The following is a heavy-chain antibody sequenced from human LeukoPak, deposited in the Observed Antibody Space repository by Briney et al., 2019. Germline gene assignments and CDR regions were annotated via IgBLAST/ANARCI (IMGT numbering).Heavy chain of an antibody. J-gene: IGHJ5*02. CDR1: GFTFSSYD. V-gene: IGHV3-13*01. D-gene: IGHD2-2*01. Sequence: GSLRLSCAASGFTFSSYDMHWVRQATGKGLEWVSAIGTAGDAYYPGSVKGRFTISRENAKNSLYLQMNSLRAEDTAVYYCARGYCSSTSCYETWFDPWGQGTLVTVSS. CDR3: ARGYCSSTSCYETWFDP. CDR2: IGTAGDA.